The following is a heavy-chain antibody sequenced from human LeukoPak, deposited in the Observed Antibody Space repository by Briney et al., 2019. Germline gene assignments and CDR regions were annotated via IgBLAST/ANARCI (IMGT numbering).Heavy chain of an antibody. J-gene: IGHJ4*02. Sequence: GRSLRLSCAASGFTFSSYGMHWVRQAPGKGLEWVAVIWYDGSNKYYADSVKGRFTISRDNSKNTLYPQMNSLRAEDTAVYYCARDQGYCSSTSCSQPDYWGQGTLVTVSS. CDR1: GFTFSSYG. CDR2: IWYDGSNK. CDR3: ARDQGYCSSTSCSQPDY. V-gene: IGHV3-33*01. D-gene: IGHD2-2*01.